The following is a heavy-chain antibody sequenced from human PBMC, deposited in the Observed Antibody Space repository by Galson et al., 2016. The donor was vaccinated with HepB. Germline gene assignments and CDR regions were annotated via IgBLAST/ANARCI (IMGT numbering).Heavy chain of an antibody. D-gene: IGHD6-19*01. CDR1: GYTFTSYA. Sequence: VKVSCKASGYTFTSYAIHWVRQAPGQRLEWMGWINAGNGNTKYSQKFQGRVTITRDTSASTAYMELSSLRSEDTAVYYCASGPGIAVAGAPGGYFDLWGRGTLSLSPQ. J-gene: IGHJ2*01. V-gene: IGHV1-3*01. CDR2: INAGNGNT. CDR3: ASGPGIAVAGAPGGYFDL.